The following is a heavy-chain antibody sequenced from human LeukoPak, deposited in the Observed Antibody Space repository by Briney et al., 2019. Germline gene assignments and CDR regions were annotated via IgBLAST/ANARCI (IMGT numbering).Heavy chain of an antibody. V-gene: IGHV4-39*02. CDR2: IYYSGST. CDR3: ARDTGGPADY. D-gene: IGHD2-15*01. J-gene: IGHJ4*02. CDR1: GGSISSSSYY. Sequence: SETLSLTCTVSGGSISSSSYYWGWIRQPPGKGLEWIGSIYYSGSTYYNPSLKSRVTISVDTPKNQFSLKLSSVTAADTAVYYCARDTGGPADYWGQGTLVTVSS.